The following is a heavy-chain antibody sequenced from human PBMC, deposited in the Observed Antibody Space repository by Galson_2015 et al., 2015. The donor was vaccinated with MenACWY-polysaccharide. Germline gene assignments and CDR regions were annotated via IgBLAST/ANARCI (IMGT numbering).Heavy chain of an antibody. CDR2: IYTSGST. Sequence: LSLTCSVSGGPISSGDYYWSWIRQPAGKGLEWIGRIYTSGSTNYNPSLKSRVTISVETSKNQFSLRLSSVTAADTAVYYCAREGYSSGWHYFDYWGQGTLVTVSS. V-gene: IGHV4-61*02. J-gene: IGHJ4*02. D-gene: IGHD6-19*01. CDR3: AREGYSSGWHYFDY. CDR1: GGPISSGDYY.